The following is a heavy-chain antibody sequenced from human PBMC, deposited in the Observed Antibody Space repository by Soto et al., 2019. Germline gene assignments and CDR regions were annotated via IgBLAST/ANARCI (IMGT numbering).Heavy chain of an antibody. CDR2: IIPIFGTA. CDR1: GGTFSSYA. J-gene: IGHJ5*02. Sequence: SVKVSCKASGGTFSSYAISWVRQAPGQGLEWMGGIIPIFGTANYAQKFQGRVTITADESTSTAYMELSSLRSEDTAVYYCAREGRKQWLVHGWFDPWGQGTLVTVSS. CDR3: AREGRKQWLVHGWFDP. V-gene: IGHV1-69*13. D-gene: IGHD6-19*01.